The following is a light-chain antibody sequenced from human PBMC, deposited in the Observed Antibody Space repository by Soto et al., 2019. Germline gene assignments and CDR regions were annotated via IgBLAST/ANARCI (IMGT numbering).Light chain of an antibody. CDR1: QSISSNN. CDR2: GAS. CDR3: QQYGSSRT. V-gene: IGKV3-20*01. J-gene: IGKJ1*01. Sequence: EIVLTQSPGTLSLSPGERATLSCRASQSISSNNLAWYQQKPGQAPRLLIYGASNRATGISDRFSGSGSGTDFTLTISRLEPEDFAVYYCQQYGSSRTFGQGTKVEIK.